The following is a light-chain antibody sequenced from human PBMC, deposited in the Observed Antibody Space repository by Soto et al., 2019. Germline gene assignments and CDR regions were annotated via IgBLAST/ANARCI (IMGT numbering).Light chain of an antibody. CDR1: SSDVAEYKY. J-gene: IGLJ1*01. Sequence: QSVLTQPASVSGSPGQSITISCTETSSDVAEYKYVSWYQQHPGRAPKLIIYDVSNRPSGVSNRFSGSKSGSTASLTISGLQAEGEADYYCSAYTTSIALYVFGAGTKVTVL. V-gene: IGLV2-14*03. CDR2: DVS. CDR3: SAYTTSIALYV.